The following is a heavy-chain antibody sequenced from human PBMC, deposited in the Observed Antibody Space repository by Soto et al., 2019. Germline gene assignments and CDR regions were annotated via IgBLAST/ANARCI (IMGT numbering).Heavy chain of an antibody. J-gene: IGHJ6*02. CDR1: GGSISSYY. V-gene: IGHV4-59*01. Sequence: QVQLQESGPGLVKPSETLSLTCTVSGGSISSYYWSWIRQPPGKGLEWIGYIYYSGSTNYNPSLKSRVTISVDTAKNQFSLKLSSVTAADPAVYYCARDGYTVTPNYYYGMDVWGQGTTVTVSS. CDR3: ARDGYTVTPNYYYGMDV. CDR2: IYYSGST. D-gene: IGHD4-4*01.